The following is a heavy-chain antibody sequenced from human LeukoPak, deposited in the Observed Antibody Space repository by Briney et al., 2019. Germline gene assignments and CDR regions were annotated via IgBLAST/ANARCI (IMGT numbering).Heavy chain of an antibody. CDR3: TRHVITLIRGVTRRREQWFDP. CDR1: GYSSNTYY. V-gene: IGHV1-2*02. J-gene: IGHJ5*02. Sequence: GASVMVSCKASGYSSNTYYMKWVRQPPGQGLQWLGSINTDSGGTNFSHKFLKRVTMTRDKPNTTAYLELRGLTSDHTAVYYCTRHVITLIRGVTRRREQWFDPWGQGTLVTVSS. D-gene: IGHD3-10*01. CDR2: INTDSGGT.